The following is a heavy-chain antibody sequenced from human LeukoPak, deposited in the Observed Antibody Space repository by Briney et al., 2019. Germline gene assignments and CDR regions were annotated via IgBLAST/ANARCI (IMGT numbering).Heavy chain of an antibody. J-gene: IGHJ4*02. Sequence: PGGSLRLSCAASGFTFSSYEMNWVRQAPGKGLEWVSYISSSGTTIYYADSVKGRFTISRDNAKNSLYLQMNSLRAEDTAVYYCARVEQQQFNYWGQGTLVNVSS. D-gene: IGHD6-13*01. V-gene: IGHV3-48*03. CDR3: ARVEQQQFNY. CDR2: ISSSGTTI. CDR1: GFTFSSYE.